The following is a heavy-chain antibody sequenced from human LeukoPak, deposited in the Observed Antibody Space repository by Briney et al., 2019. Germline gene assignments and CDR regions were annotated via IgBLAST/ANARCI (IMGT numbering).Heavy chain of an antibody. CDR3: AKTMVRGVIVY. D-gene: IGHD3-10*01. V-gene: IGHV3-23*01. CDR2: ISGSGGST. Sequence: TGGSLRLSCAASGFTFSSYAMSWVRQPPGKGLEWVSAISGSGGSTYYADSVKGRFTISRDNSKNTLYLQMNSLRAEDTAVYYCAKTMVRGVIVYWGQGTLVTVSS. CDR1: GFTFSSYA. J-gene: IGHJ4*02.